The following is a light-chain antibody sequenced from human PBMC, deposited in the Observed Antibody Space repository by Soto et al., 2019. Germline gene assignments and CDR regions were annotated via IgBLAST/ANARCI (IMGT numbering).Light chain of an antibody. CDR3: QQYSSYST. CDR2: DAS. J-gene: IGKJ1*01. Sequence: DIQMTQSPASLSASVGDRVTITCRASQSISNWLAGYQQKPGKAPTLLIYDASTVESGVPSRFSGGGFGTDFILTSSSLQHDDFATYYCQQYSSYSTFGQGTKVEMK. V-gene: IGKV1-5*01. CDR1: QSISNW.